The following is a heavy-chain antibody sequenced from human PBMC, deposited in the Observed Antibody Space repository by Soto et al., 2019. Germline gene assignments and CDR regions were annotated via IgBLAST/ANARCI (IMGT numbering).Heavy chain of an antibody. CDR3: ANLIVFHSSYYHDY. CDR2: INHSGST. V-gene: IGHV4-34*01. D-gene: IGHD1-26*01. J-gene: IGHJ4*01. Sequence: SGTLSITCAVYGGSFSGYYWSWIRQPPGKGLEWIGEINHSGSTNYNPSLKSRVTMLVDTSKNQFSLSLSSVTAADTAVYYCANLIVFHSSYYHDYWGHGTLVTVSS. CDR1: GGSFSGYY.